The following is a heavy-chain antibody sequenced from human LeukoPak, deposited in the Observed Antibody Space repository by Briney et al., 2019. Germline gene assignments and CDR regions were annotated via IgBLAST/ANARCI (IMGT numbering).Heavy chain of an antibody. V-gene: IGHV1-46*01. D-gene: IGHD4-23*01. CDR3: ARAVVTSPRSAFDI. Sequence: ASVKVSCKASGYTFTSYYMHWVRQAPGQGLEWMGIINPSGGSTSYAQKFQGRVTMTRDMSTSTICMDLSSLRSEDTAVYYCARAVVTSPRSAFDIWGQGTMVTVSS. CDR1: GYTFTSYY. CDR2: INPSGGST. J-gene: IGHJ3*02.